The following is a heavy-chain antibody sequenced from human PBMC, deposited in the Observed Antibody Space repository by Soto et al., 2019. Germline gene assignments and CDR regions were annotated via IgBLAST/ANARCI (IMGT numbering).Heavy chain of an antibody. Sequence: QVQMVESGGGVVQPGRSLRLSCEASGFTFSTYGMHWVRQAPGKGLEWVAFIWADGSNKFYADSVKGRFTISRDNSQNTLFLEMDSLRAEDTAVYYCASGNINPFFWVQGALVTVSS. CDR3: ASGNINPFF. CDR2: IWADGSNK. D-gene: IGHD4-4*01. J-gene: IGHJ4*02. V-gene: IGHV3-33*01. CDR1: GFTFSTYG.